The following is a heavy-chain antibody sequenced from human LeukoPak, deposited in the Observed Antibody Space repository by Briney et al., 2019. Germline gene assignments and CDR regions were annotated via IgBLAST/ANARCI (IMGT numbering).Heavy chain of an antibody. Sequence: SETLSLTCTVSGGSISSYYWSWIRQPPGKGLEWIGYIYYSGSTNYNPSLKSRVTISVDTSKNQFSLKLSSVTAADTAVYYCARDIRLPASYYYYMDVWGKGTTVTVSS. V-gene: IGHV4-59*01. J-gene: IGHJ6*03. D-gene: IGHD2-2*01. CDR3: ARDIRLPASYYYYMDV. CDR1: GGSISSYY. CDR2: IYYSGST.